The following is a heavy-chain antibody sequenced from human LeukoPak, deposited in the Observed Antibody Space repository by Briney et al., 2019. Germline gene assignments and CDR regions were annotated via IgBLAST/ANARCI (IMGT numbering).Heavy chain of an antibody. CDR1: GHDFPDYW. V-gene: IGHV5-51*01. CDR2: IFPRDSNT. CDR3: ARHRLFGCNDDGCYRSLFYYGMAV. J-gene: IGHJ6*02. Sequence: GESLKISCRASGHDFPDYWIGWVRQMPGKGLEWMGIIFPRDSNTVYGPSFQGQVTISVDTSISTAYLQWSSLKASDTAIYYCARHRLFGCNDDGCYRSLFYYGMAVRGQGTAVTVSS. D-gene: IGHD2-15*01.